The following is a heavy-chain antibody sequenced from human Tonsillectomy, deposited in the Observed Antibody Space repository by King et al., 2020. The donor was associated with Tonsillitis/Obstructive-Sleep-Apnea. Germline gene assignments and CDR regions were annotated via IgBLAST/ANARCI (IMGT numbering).Heavy chain of an antibody. Sequence: VQLVESGAEVKKPGESLKISCKHSRYSFTNYWIGWVRQMPGKGLEWMGIIYPGDSDTRYSPPFQGQVTISADKSISTAYLQWSSLKASDTAMYYCARPYCTGGLCHFDCWGQGTLVTVSS. CDR3: ARPYCTGGLCHFDC. CDR1: RYSFTNYW. J-gene: IGHJ4*02. CDR2: IYPGDSDT. V-gene: IGHV5-51*01. D-gene: IGHD2-8*02.